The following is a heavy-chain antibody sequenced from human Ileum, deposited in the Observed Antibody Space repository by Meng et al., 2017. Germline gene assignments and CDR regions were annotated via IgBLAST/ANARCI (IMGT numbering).Heavy chain of an antibody. J-gene: IGHJ4*02. V-gene: IGHV4-31*03. CDR1: GGSISSRGYY. CDR3: ARGGTAYFDY. CDR2: IYDSGNN. Sequence: QVQLQESGPGLVTPSHTLPLTCTVSGGSISSRGYYWSWIRQQPGKGLEWIGYIYDSGNNYYNPSLKSRIAISGNKSKNPFSLNLSAATDSDTAVYYCARGGTAYFDYWGQGTLVTVSS. D-gene: IGHD1-1*01.